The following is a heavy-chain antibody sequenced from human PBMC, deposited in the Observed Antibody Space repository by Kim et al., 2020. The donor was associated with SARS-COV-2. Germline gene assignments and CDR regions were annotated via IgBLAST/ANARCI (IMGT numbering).Heavy chain of an antibody. D-gene: IGHD3-9*01. J-gene: IGHJ3*01. CDR2: IRGGGAGS. V-gene: IGHV3-23*01. CDR1: GFTFSNYA. Sequence: GGSLRLSCAASGFTFSNYAMSWVRQAPGKGLEWVSYIRGGGAGSLYADSVKGRCTTSRDNSSNPLPLLLNSLRAEDTAIYYCAKCHTGWANDALDPW. CDR3: AKCHTGWANDALDP.